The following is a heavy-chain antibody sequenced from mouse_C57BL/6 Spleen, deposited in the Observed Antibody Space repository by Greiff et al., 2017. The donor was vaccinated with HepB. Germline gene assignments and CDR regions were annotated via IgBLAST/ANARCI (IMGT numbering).Heavy chain of an antibody. CDR3: ARLVYDSYWYFDV. D-gene: IGHD2-4*01. Sequence: QVQLQQSGPELVKPGASVKISCKASGYAFSSSWMNWVKQRPGKGLEWIGRIYPGDGDTNYNGKFKGKATLTADKSSSTAYMQLSSLTSEDSAVYFCARLVYDSYWYFDVWGTGTTVTVSS. CDR1: GYAFSSSW. V-gene: IGHV1-82*01. J-gene: IGHJ1*03. CDR2: IYPGDGDT.